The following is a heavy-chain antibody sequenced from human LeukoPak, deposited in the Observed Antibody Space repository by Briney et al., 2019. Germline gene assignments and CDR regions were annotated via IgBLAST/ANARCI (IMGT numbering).Heavy chain of an antibody. Sequence: ASVKVSCKASGYTFTSYGINWVRQAPGQGLEWMGWISAYNGNTNYAQKLQGRVTMTTDTSTSTAYMELRSLRSDDTAIYFCARDYFDTSPSGYWGQGTLVTVSS. J-gene: IGHJ4*02. D-gene: IGHD3-22*01. CDR1: GYTFTSYG. CDR2: ISAYNGNT. CDR3: ARDYFDTSPSGY. V-gene: IGHV1-18*01.